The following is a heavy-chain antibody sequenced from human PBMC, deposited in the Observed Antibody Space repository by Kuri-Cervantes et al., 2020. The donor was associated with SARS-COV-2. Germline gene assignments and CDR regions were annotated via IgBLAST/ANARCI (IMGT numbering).Heavy chain of an antibody. CDR1: EFNFRYYG. D-gene: IGHD3-22*01. J-gene: IGHJ4*02. V-gene: IGHV3-30*18. CDR2: ISYDGRDT. CDR3: AKDWDSRGYYLFDH. Sequence: GGSLRLPCVASEFNFRYYGMYWVRQATGKGLEWVAVISYDGRDTYYGDSVKGRFTISRDNSKNTLYLQMNSLRPEDTGVYYCAKDWDSRGYYLFDHWGQGTLVTVSS.